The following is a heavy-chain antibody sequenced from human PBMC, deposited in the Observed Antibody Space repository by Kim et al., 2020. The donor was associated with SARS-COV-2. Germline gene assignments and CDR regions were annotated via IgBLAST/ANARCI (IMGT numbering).Heavy chain of an antibody. CDR2: IYYSGST. D-gene: IGHD3-10*01. J-gene: IGHJ6*04. CDR1: GGSISSYY. V-gene: IGHV4-59*01. CDR3: DRDRSDYGSGGYYDYYYGMGV. Sequence: SETLSLTCTVSGGSISSYYWSWIRQPPGKGLEWIGYIYYSGSTNYNPSLKSRVTISVDTSKNQFSLKLSSVTAEDTAVYYCDRDRSDYGSGGYYDYYYGMGVWGRGTTVTVSS.